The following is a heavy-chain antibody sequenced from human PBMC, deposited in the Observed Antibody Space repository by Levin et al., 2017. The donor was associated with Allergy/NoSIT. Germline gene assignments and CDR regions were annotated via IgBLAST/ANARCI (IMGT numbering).Heavy chain of an antibody. CDR1: GFTFDDYA. D-gene: IGHD6-19*01. Sequence: SLKISCAASGFTFDDYAMHWVRQAPGKGLEWVSGISWNSGSIGYADSVKGRFTISRDNAKNSLYLQMNSLRAEDTALYYCAKDFGGGSGWRDAFDIWGQGTMVTVSS. V-gene: IGHV3-9*01. CDR3: AKDFGGGSGWRDAFDI. CDR2: ISWNSGSI. J-gene: IGHJ3*02.